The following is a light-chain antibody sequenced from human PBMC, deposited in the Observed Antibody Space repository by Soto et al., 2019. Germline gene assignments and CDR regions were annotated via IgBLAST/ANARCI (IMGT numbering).Light chain of an antibody. CDR2: KAS. Sequence: DIQMTQSPSTLSATVGDRVTITCRASQSISNWLAWYQQKPGKAPKLLIYKASSLESGVPSRFSGGGSGTEFTLTINSLQPDDFASYYCQQYNSYPLTFGPGTKVDIK. J-gene: IGKJ3*01. CDR1: QSISNW. V-gene: IGKV1-5*03. CDR3: QQYNSYPLT.